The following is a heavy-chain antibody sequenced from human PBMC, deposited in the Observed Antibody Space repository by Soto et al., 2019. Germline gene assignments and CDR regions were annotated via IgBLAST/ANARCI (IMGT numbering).Heavy chain of an antibody. Sequence: GGSLRLSCAASGFTFSSYGMHWVRQAPGKGLEWVAVISYDGSNKYYADSVKGRFTISRDNSKNTLYLQMNSLRAEDTAVYYCAKSRPSIEARDPRNYFDYWGQGTLVTVSS. CDR2: ISYDGSNK. CDR1: GFTFSSYG. CDR3: AKSRPSIEARDPRNYFDY. V-gene: IGHV3-30*18. J-gene: IGHJ4*02. D-gene: IGHD6-6*01.